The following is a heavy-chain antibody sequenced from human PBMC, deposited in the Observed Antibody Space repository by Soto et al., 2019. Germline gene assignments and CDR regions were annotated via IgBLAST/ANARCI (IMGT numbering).Heavy chain of an antibody. CDR1: GGSISSYY. CDR3: ARHDNHGDYVDY. V-gene: IGHV4-59*08. J-gene: IGHJ4*02. Sequence: SETLSLTCTVSGGSISSYYWSWIRQPPGKGLEWIGYIYYSGSTNYNPSLKSRVTISVDTSKNQFSLKLSSVTAADTAVYYCARHDNHGDYVDYWGQGTLVTVSS. CDR2: IYYSGST. D-gene: IGHD4-17*01.